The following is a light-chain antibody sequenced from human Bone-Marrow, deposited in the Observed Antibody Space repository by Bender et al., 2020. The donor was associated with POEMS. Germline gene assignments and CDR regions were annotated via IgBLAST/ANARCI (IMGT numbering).Light chain of an antibody. Sequence: QSALTQPASVSGSPGQSIRISCTGTSSDVGSYNLVSWYQQHPGKAPKLFIYEGSERPSGVSNRFSGSKSGDTASLTISGLQPEDEADYYCSSLTGNNIPVIFGGGTKLTVL. CDR1: SSDVGSYNL. CDR2: EGS. CDR3: SSLTGNNIPVI. J-gene: IGLJ2*01. V-gene: IGLV2-14*02.